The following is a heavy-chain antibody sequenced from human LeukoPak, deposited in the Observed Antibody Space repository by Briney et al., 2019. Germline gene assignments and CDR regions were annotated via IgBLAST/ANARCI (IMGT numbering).Heavy chain of an antibody. V-gene: IGHV3-30-3*01. CDR2: ISYDGSNK. Sequence: GRSLRLACAASGFTFSSYAMHWVRQAPGKGLEWVAVISYDGSNKYYADSVKGRFTISRDNSKNTLYLQMNSLRAEDTAVCYCARTGRWDTAMVNWGQGTLVTVSS. D-gene: IGHD5-18*01. CDR1: GFTFSSYA. J-gene: IGHJ4*02. CDR3: ARTGRWDTAMVN.